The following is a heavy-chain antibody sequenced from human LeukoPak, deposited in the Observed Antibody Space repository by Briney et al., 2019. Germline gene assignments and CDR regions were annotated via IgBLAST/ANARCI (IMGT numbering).Heavy chain of an antibody. J-gene: IGHJ3*02. V-gene: IGHV3-48*03. Sequence: GGSLRLSCVASGFIFNNYEMNWVRQAPGKGLEWVSYISSSSMSIYYADSVKGRFTISRDNAQNSLYLQMNSLRAEDTAVYYCARVTKYYDILTGYPGAFDIWGQGTMVTVSS. CDR1: GFIFNNYE. CDR2: ISSSSMSI. D-gene: IGHD3-9*01. CDR3: ARVTKYYDILTGYPGAFDI.